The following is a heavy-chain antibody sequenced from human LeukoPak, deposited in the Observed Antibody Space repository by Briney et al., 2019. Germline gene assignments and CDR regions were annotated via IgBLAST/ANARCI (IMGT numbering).Heavy chain of an antibody. CDR1: GFTVSSND. D-gene: IGHD3-10*01. CDR2: IYSGGST. Sequence: GGSLRLSCAASGFTVSSNDMSWVRQAPGKGLECISVIYSGGSTDYADSVKGRLTISRDNSKNTLYLQMNSLRAEDTAVYYCARVGDHYYGDYYLDYWGQGTLVTVSS. J-gene: IGHJ4*02. V-gene: IGHV3-53*01. CDR3: ARVGDHYYGDYYLDY.